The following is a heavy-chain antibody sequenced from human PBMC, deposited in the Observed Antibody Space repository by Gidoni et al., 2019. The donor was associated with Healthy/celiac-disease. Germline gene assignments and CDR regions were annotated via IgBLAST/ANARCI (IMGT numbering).Heavy chain of an antibody. V-gene: IGHV3-23*01. D-gene: IGHD3-22*01. CDR1: GFTFSSYA. CDR2: ISGSGGST. CDR3: AKGGYYYDSSGYYRFDY. J-gene: IGHJ4*02. Sequence: EVQLLESGGGLVQPGGSLRLSSAASGFTFSSYAMSWVRQAPGKGLGWVSAISGSGGSTYYADSVKGRFTISRDNSKNTLYLQMNSLRAEDTAVYYCAKGGYYYDSSGYYRFDYWGQGTLVTVSS.